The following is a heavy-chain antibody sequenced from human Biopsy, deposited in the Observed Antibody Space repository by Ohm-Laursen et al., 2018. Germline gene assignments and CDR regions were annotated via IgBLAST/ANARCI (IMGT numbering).Heavy chain of an antibody. CDR2: ISGNSDII. CDR3: ALAAAQTVTHFYY. V-gene: IGHV3-23*01. Sequence: SLRLSCAASGFTFSSYAMTWFRQAPGKGLEWVSTISGNSDIIYDTDSVKGRFTISRDNSKNTLYLQMNGLRADDTAVYYCALAAAQTVTHFYYWGQGTLVTVSS. D-gene: IGHD4-17*01. J-gene: IGHJ4*02. CDR1: GFTFSSYA.